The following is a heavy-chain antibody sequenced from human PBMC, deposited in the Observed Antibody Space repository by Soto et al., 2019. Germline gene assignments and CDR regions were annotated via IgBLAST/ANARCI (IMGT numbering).Heavy chain of an antibody. V-gene: IGHV1-46*03. D-gene: IGHD3-10*01. CDR2: INPSGGST. CDR3: ARVGVGSGSSYLWFDP. J-gene: IGHJ5*02. CDR1: GYTFTSYY. Sequence: QVQLVQSGAEVKKPGASVKVSCKASGYTFTSYYMHWVRQAPGQGLEWMGIINPSGGSTSYAQKFQRRVTMTRDTSTSTVYMELISLRSEDTAVYYCARVGVGSGSSYLWFDPWGQGTLVTVSS.